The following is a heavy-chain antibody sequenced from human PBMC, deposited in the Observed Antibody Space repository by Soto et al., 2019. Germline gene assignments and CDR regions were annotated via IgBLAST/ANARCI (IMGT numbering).Heavy chain of an antibody. D-gene: IGHD2-2*02. Sequence: QVQLVESGGGVVQPGRSLRLSCAASGCTFSSYAMHWVRQAPGKGLEWVAVISYDGSNKYYADSVKGRFTISRDNSKNTLYLQMNSLRAEDTAVYYCARDLLGYCSSTSCYTGMRSNWFDPWGQGTLVTVSS. V-gene: IGHV3-30-3*01. CDR2: ISYDGSNK. CDR1: GCTFSSYA. J-gene: IGHJ5*02. CDR3: ARDLLGYCSSTSCYTGMRSNWFDP.